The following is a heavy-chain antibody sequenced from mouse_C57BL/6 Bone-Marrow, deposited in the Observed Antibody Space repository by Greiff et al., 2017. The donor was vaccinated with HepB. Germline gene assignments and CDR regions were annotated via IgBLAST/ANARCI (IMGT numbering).Heavy chain of an antibody. V-gene: IGHV14-1*01. CDR3: SAGGARLRLQWSAMDY. CDR1: GFNIKDYY. Sequence: EVQLQQSGAELVRPGASVKLSCTASGFNIKDYYMHWVKQRPEQGLEWIGRIDPEDGDTEYAPKFQGKATMTADTSSNTAYLQLSSPTSEDTAVYYCSAGGARLRLQWSAMDYWGQGTSVTVSS. CDR2: IDPEDGDT. D-gene: IGHD3-2*02. J-gene: IGHJ4*01.